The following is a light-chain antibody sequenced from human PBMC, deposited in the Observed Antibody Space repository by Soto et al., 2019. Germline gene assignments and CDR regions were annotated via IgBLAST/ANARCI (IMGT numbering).Light chain of an antibody. CDR2: DAS. V-gene: IGKV3-15*01. Sequence: EIVLTQSPGTLSLSPGKRATLSCRASQSISSSYLAWYQQRPGQAPRLLIYDASTRATGIPARFSGSGSGTEFTLTISSLQSEDFAMYYCQQYKNWPPNPVGQGTKVDSK. CDR3: QQYKNWPPNP. CDR1: QSISSSY. J-gene: IGKJ1*01.